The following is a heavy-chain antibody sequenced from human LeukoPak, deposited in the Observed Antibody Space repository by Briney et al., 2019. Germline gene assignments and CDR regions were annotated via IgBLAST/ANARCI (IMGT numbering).Heavy chain of an antibody. D-gene: IGHD3-9*01. CDR1: GFTFSTYA. CDR2: IGYSDNT. J-gene: IGHJ4*02. CDR3: AKDPTSVGGHFDWLLGH. V-gene: IGHV3-23*01. Sequence: PGGSLRLSCAASGFTFSTYAMSWVRQAPGKGLEWVSTIGYSDNTYYADSVKGRFTISRDNSENTLCLQMNSLRAEDTAIYYCAKDPTSVGGHFDWLLGHWGQGTLVTVSS.